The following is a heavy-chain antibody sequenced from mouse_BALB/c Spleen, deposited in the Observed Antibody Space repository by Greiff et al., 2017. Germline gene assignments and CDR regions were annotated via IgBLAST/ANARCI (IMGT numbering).Heavy chain of an antibody. Sequence: EVQLQESGGGLVKPGGSLKLSCAASGFTFSDYYMYWVRQTPEKRLEWVATISDGGSYTYYPDSVKGRFTISRDNAKNNLYLQMSSLKSEDTAMYYCARDNGSSHYAMDYWGQGTSVTVSS. D-gene: IGHD1-1*01. CDR3: ARDNGSSHYAMDY. J-gene: IGHJ4*01. V-gene: IGHV5-4*02. CDR2: ISDGGSYT. CDR1: GFTFSDYY.